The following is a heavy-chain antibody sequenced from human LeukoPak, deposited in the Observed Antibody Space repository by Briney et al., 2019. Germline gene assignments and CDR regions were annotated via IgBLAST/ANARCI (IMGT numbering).Heavy chain of an antibody. D-gene: IGHD5-24*01. V-gene: IGHV3-53*01. Sequence: GGSLRLSCAASGFTVSSNYMTWVRLAPGKGLEWVSIIYSGGSTYYADSVKGRFTISRDNSKNTLYLQMNSLRAEDTAVYYCARNPHGAFDIWGQGTMVTVSS. J-gene: IGHJ3*02. CDR1: GFTVSSNY. CDR2: IYSGGST. CDR3: ARNPHGAFDI.